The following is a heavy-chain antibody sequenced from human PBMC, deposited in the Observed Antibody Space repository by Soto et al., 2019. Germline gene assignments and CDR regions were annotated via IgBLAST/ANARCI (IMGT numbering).Heavy chain of an antibody. CDR3: SVAVAGPTAIGY. CDR2: INSDGSST. D-gene: IGHD6-19*01. J-gene: IGHJ4*02. CDR1: GFTFSSYW. Sequence: EVQLVESGGGLVQPGGSLRLSCAASGFTFSSYWMHWVRQAPGKGLVWVSRINSDGSSTSYADSVKGRFTISRDNAKNTLYLQMNSLRAEDTAVYYCSVAVAGPTAIGYWGQGTLVTVSS. V-gene: IGHV3-74*01.